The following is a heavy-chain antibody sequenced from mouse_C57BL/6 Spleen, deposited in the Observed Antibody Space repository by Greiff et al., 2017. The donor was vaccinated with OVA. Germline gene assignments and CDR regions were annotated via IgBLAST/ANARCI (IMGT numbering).Heavy chain of an antibody. D-gene: IGHD2-3*01. CDR3: ARAGLYYDRDFDY. J-gene: IGHJ2*01. CDR2: FHPYNDDT. CDR1: GYTFTTYP. Sequence: LVESGAELVKPGASVKMSCKASGYTFTTYPIEWMKQNHGKSLEWIGNFHPYNDDTTYNEKFKGKATLTVEKSSSTVYLELSRLTSDDSAVYYCARAGLYYDRDFDYWGQGTTLTVSS. V-gene: IGHV1-47*01.